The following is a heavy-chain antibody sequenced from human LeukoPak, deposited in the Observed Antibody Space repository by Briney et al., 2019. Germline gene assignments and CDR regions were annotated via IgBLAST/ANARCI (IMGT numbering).Heavy chain of an antibody. Sequence: KPSQTLSLTCTVSGGSISSGSYYWSWIRQPAGKGLEWIGRIYTGGSTNYNSSLESRVTISVDTSKTQFSLKLTSVTAADTAVYYRARLVIYSDSSGGSHDVFDIWGQGTMVTVSS. CDR2: IYTGGST. CDR1: GGSISSGSYY. D-gene: IGHD3-22*01. CDR3: ARLVIYSDSSGGSHDVFDI. V-gene: IGHV4-61*02. J-gene: IGHJ3*02.